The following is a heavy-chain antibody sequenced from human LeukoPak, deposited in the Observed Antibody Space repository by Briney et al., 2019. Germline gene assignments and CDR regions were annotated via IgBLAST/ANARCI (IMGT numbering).Heavy chain of an antibody. CDR2: INPNSGDT. V-gene: IGHV1-2*02. CDR1: GYTFTDYY. Sequence: ASVKVSCKASGYTFTDYYMHWVRQAPGQGLEWMGSINPNSGDTNYAQKFQGRVTMTRDTSISTTYMEMNRLRSDDTAVYYCARDQYCIGGNCFPYFYYWGQGTLVTVSS. CDR3: ARDQYCIGGNCFPYFYY. J-gene: IGHJ4*02. D-gene: IGHD2-15*01.